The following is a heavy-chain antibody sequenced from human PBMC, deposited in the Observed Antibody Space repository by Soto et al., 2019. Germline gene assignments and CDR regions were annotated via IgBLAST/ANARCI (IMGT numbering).Heavy chain of an antibody. J-gene: IGHJ5*02. Sequence: ASVKVSCKASGYTFTGYYMHWVRQAPGQGLEWKGWINPNSGGTNYAQKFQGWVTMTRDTSISTAYMELSRLRSDDTAVYYCARGSIVVVPAAQQGFDPWGQGTLVTVS. D-gene: IGHD2-2*01. V-gene: IGHV1-2*04. CDR3: ARGSIVVVPAAQQGFDP. CDR2: INPNSGGT. CDR1: GYTFTGYY.